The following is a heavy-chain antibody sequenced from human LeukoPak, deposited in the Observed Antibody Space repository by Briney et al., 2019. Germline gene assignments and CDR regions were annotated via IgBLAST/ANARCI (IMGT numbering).Heavy chain of an antibody. CDR2: IYYSGST. Sequence: SETLSLTCTVSGGSISSYYWSWIRQPPGKGLEWIGYIYYSGSTNYNPSLKSRVTISVDTSKSQFSLKLSSVTAADTAVYYCARETSGGYFDYWGQGTLVTVSS. D-gene: IGHD1-26*01. CDR1: GGSISSYY. CDR3: ARETSGGYFDY. V-gene: IGHV4-59*01. J-gene: IGHJ4*02.